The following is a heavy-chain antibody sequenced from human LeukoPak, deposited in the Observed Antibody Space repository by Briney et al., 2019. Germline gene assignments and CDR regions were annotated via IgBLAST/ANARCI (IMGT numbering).Heavy chain of an antibody. Sequence: SGPTLVKPTQTLTLTCTFSGFSLSTRGVGVGWVRQPPGKALEWLALIYWDDDERYSPSLNSRLTITKDTSKNQVVLTVTDMDPVDTVTYYCTHWTRHDGYCSGGSCYGLHYWGQGTLVTVSS. CDR2: IYWDDDE. V-gene: IGHV2-5*02. D-gene: IGHD2-15*01. CDR1: GFSLSTRGVG. J-gene: IGHJ4*02. CDR3: THWTRHDGYCSGGSCYGLHY.